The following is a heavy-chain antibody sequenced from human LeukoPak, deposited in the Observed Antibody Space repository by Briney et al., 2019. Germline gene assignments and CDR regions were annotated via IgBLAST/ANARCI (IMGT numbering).Heavy chain of an antibody. Sequence: GGSLRLSCAASGFTFSNYAMSWVRQAPGEGLEWVSAISNSGGTIHYADSVKGRFTISRDNSKNTLYLQMNSLTVEDTAVYHCAKGKGTGSYYYFDYWGQGTLVIVSS. CDR3: AKGKGTGSYYYFDY. J-gene: IGHJ4*02. CDR2: ISNSGGTI. D-gene: IGHD1-26*01. CDR1: GFTFSNYA. V-gene: IGHV3-23*01.